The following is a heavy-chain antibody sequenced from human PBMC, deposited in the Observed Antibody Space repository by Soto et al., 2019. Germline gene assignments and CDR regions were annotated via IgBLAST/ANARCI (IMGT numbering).Heavy chain of an antibody. V-gene: IGHV4-39*01. J-gene: IGHJ4*02. CDR3: ARLSLGSLSPFDY. CDR2: ILYSGST. D-gene: IGHD2-15*01. Sequence: PGTPSLTCTASAGSLCRSSYYYGWNRHPPGRGLEWSGCILYSGSTYYNPSLKSRVTISVDTSKNQLSLKLSSVTAADTAVYYCARLSLGSLSPFDYWGQGTLVTVS. CDR1: AGSLCRSSYY.